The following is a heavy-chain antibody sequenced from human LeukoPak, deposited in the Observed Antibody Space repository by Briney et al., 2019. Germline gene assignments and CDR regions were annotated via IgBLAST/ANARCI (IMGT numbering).Heavy chain of an antibody. CDR2: IYYSGST. Sequence: SETLSLTCTVSGCSISSGGYYWIWIRQHPGKGLEWIGYIYYSGSTYYKPSLKSRVTISVDTSKNQFSLELSSVTPAYTAVYYCAIARRGYHYPIPLFDYCGQGTLVTVSA. CDR1: GCSISSGGYY. CDR3: AIARRGYHYPIPLFDY. D-gene: IGHD5-12*01. J-gene: IGHJ4*02. V-gene: IGHV4-31*03.